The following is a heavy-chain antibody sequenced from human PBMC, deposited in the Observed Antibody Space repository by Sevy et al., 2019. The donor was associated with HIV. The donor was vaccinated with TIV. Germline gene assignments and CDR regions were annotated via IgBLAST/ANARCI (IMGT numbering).Heavy chain of an antibody. CDR1: GFTFSSYA. CDR2: ISYDGSNK. Sequence: GGSLRLSCAASGFTFSSYAMHWVRQAPGKGLEWVAVISYDGSNKYYADSVKGRFTFSRDNSKNTLYLQMNSLRAEDMAVYYCGRVNSGIVVVISPQYYFDYWGQGTLVTVSS. V-gene: IGHV3-30-3*01. CDR3: GRVNSGIVVVISPQYYFDY. D-gene: IGHD3-22*01. J-gene: IGHJ4*02.